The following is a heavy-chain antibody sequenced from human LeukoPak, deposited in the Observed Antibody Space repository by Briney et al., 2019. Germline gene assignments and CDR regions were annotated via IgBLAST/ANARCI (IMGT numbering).Heavy chain of an antibody. CDR1: GGSISSGDYY. J-gene: IGHJ4*02. CDR2: IYYSGST. Sequence: PSETLSLTCTVSGGSISSGDYYWSWIRQPPGKGLEWTGYIYYSGSTYYNPSLKSRVTISVDTSKNQFSLKLSSVTAADTAVYYCARVSVVPVAAGYWGQGTLVTVSS. D-gene: IGHD2-2*01. CDR3: ARVSVVPVAAGY. V-gene: IGHV4-30-4*08.